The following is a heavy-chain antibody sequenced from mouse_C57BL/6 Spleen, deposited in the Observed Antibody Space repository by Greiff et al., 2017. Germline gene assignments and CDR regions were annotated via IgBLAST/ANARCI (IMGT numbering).Heavy chain of an antibody. D-gene: IGHD2-4*01. CDR2: INPNNGGT. V-gene: IGHV1-22*01. CDR1: GYTFTDYN. Sequence: VQLQQSGPELVKPGASVKMSCKASGYTFTDYNMHWVKQSHGKSLEWIGYINPNNGGTSYNQKFKGKATLTVNKSSSTAYMELRSLTSEDSAVYYCARPRAGIYYDYDWFAYWGQGTLVTVSA. CDR3: ARPRAGIYYDYDWFAY. J-gene: IGHJ3*01.